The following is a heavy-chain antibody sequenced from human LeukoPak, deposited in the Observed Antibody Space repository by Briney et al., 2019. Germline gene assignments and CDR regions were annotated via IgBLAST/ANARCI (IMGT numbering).Heavy chain of an antibody. CDR1: GFTFSSYA. CDR2: ISGSGGST. Sequence: GGSLRLSCAASGFTFSSYAMSWVRQAPGKGLEWVSAISGSGGSTYYADSVKGRFTISRDSSKNTLYLQMNSLRAEDTAVYYCAKDPRRVARNPLGDDYWGQGTLVTVSS. CDR3: AKDPRRVARNPLGDDY. V-gene: IGHV3-23*01. J-gene: IGHJ4*02. D-gene: IGHD3-16*01.